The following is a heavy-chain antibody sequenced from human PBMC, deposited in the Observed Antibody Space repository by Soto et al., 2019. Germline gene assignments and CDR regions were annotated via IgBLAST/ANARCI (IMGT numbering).Heavy chain of an antibody. CDR1: GFTFSSYA. V-gene: IGHV3-23*01. Sequence: GGSLRLSCAASGFTFSSYAMSWVRQAPGKGLEWVSAISGSGGSTYYADSVKGRFTISRDNSKNTLYLQMNSLRAEDTAVYYCAKTNPDYDFWSGYIYYFDYWGQGTLVTVSS. CDR2: ISGSGGST. CDR3: AKTNPDYDFWSGYIYYFDY. J-gene: IGHJ4*02. D-gene: IGHD3-3*01.